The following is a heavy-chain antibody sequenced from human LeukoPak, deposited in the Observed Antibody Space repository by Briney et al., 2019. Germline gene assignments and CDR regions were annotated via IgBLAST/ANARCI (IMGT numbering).Heavy chain of an antibody. CDR1: GFTFSSYS. J-gene: IGHJ3*02. D-gene: IGHD3-10*01. CDR2: ISSSSSYI. Sequence: PGGSLRLSCAASGFTFSSYSMNWVRQAPGKGLEWASSISSSSSYIYYADSVKGRFTISRDNAKNSLYLQMNSLRAEDTAVYYCARSRVTAFDIWGQGTMVTVSS. CDR3: ARSRVTAFDI. V-gene: IGHV3-21*01.